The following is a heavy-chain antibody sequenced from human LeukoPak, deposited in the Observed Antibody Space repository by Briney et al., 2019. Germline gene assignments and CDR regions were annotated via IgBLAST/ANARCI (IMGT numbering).Heavy chain of an antibody. J-gene: IGHJ5*02. Sequence: PSEILSLTCTVSGGSISSYYWSWIRQPPGKGLEWIGYIYYSGSTNYNPSLKSRVTISVDTSKNQFSLKLSSVTAADTAVYYCARTMTTVTTGWFDPWGQGTLVTVSS. D-gene: IGHD4-17*01. CDR1: GGSISSYY. CDR3: ARTMTTVTTGWFDP. CDR2: IYYSGST. V-gene: IGHV4-59*01.